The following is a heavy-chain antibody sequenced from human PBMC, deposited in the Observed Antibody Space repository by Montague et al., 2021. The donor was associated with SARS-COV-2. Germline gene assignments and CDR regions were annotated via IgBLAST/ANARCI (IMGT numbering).Heavy chain of an antibody. J-gene: IGHJ5*02. CDR1: GISLSTSGVG. CDR3: APLGFDSRSYYTPHNWFDP. Sequence: PALVKPTQTLTLTCTISGISLSTSGVGVAWIRQPPGKALEWLALIYWDDDERYSPSMRSRLTITKDTSENQVVLRMTNMDPMDTATYYCAPLGFDSRSYYTPHNWFDPWGQGILVTVSS. D-gene: IGHD3-10*01. CDR2: IYWDDDE. V-gene: IGHV2-5*02.